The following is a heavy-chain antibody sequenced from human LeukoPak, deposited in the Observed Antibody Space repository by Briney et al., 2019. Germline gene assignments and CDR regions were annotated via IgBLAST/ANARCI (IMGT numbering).Heavy chain of an antibody. CDR3: ARGYGSGSYRRTNWFDP. CDR1: GGSFSGYY. Sequence: SETLSLTCAVYGGSFSGYYWSWIRQPPGKGLEWIGEINHSGSTNYNPSLKSRVTISVDTSKNQFSLKLSSVTAAGTAVYYCARGYGSGSYRRTNWFDPWGQGTLVTVSS. D-gene: IGHD3-10*01. J-gene: IGHJ5*02. CDR2: INHSGST. V-gene: IGHV4-34*01.